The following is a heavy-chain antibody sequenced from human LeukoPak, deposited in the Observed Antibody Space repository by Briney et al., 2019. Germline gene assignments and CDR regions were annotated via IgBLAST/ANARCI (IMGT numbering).Heavy chain of an antibody. CDR3: ARDTDTSSYYSRFDP. Sequence: PGGSLRLSCAASGFTFSNYGFHWIRQAPGKGLEWVTVIWYDGSKKYYADSVQGRFTASRDDSKNTVYLQMNSLRPEDTAVYHCARDTDTSSYYSRFDPWGQGTLVTVSS. CDR1: GFTFSNYG. D-gene: IGHD3-22*01. V-gene: IGHV3-33*01. CDR2: IWYDGSKK. J-gene: IGHJ5*02.